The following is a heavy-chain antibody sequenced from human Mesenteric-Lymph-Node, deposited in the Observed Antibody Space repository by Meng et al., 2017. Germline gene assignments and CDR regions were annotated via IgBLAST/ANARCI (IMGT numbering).Heavy chain of an antibody. D-gene: IGHD4-17*01. CDR1: GVSISGSNYY. CDR2: IYSSGNT. CDR3: ARGPTTYFDY. V-gene: IGHV4-30-4*08. Sequence: VQLEESGPGLVKPSQTLSLICNVSGVSISGSNYYWTWIRQFPGKGLEWIGYIYSSGNTYYNPSLKTRITISLDTSKNQFSLKLSSVTAADTAVYYCARGPTTYFDYWGQGTLVTVSS. J-gene: IGHJ4*02.